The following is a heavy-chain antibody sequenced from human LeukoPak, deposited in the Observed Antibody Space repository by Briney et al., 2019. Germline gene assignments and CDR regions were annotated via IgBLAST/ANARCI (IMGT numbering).Heavy chain of an antibody. Sequence: SETLSLTCTVSGGSISSYYWSWIRQPPGKGLEWIGYIYYSGSTNYNPSLKSRVTISVDTSKNQFSLKLSSVTAADTAVYYCASTYCGGDCSRGFDYWGQGTLVTVSS. CDR1: GGSISSYY. J-gene: IGHJ4*02. CDR3: ASTYCGGDCSRGFDY. D-gene: IGHD2-21*02. V-gene: IGHV4-59*01. CDR2: IYYSGST.